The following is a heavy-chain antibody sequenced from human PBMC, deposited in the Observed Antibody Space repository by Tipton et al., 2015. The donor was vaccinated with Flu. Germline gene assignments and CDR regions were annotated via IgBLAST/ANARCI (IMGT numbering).Heavy chain of an antibody. CDR1: GYPFTGYY. D-gene: IGHD4/OR15-4a*01. CDR3: ARVRVRPDPYYYGMDV. Sequence: VQLVQSGAEVKKPGASVKVSCKASGYPFTGYYIHWVRQAPGQGLEWMGWINPNSGGTNYAQKFQGRVTMTRDTSISTAYMELSRLRSDDTAVYYCARVRVRPDPYYYGMDVWGQGTTVTVSS. J-gene: IGHJ6*02. V-gene: IGHV1-2*02. CDR2: INPNSGGT.